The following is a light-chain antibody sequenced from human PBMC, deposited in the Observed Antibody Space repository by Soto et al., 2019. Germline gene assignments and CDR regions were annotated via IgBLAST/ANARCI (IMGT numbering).Light chain of an antibody. Sequence: QSALAQPRSVSGSPGQLLTISCTGTSSDVDDYRYVSWYQQYPGKAPKLVIYDGTKRPSGVPDRFSGSNSGNTASLTISGLQAEDEADYYCCSYVTTTEIFGPGTKVIVL. J-gene: IGLJ1*01. CDR2: DGT. CDR1: SSDVDDYRY. V-gene: IGLV2-11*01. CDR3: CSYVTTTEI.